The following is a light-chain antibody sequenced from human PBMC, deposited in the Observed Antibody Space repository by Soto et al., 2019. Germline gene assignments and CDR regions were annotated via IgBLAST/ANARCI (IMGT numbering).Light chain of an antibody. J-gene: IGKJ1*01. CDR3: QQGHSTPWT. V-gene: IGKV1-39*01. CDR2: GAS. CDR1: QSINTY. Sequence: DIQMTQSPSSLSASVGDKVTITCRASQSINTYLNWYQQKSGKAPKVLIFGASNLQRGVPSRFSGSGSGTDFTLTINSLQPEDFATYYGQQGHSTPWTFGQGTKVEI.